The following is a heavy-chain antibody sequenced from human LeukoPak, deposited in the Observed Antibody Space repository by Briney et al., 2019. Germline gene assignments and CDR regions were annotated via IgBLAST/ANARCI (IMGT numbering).Heavy chain of an antibody. CDR3: PDDY. J-gene: IGHJ4*02. D-gene: IGHD2-2*01. CDR1: GFTFSSYG. Sequence: GRSLRLSCVASGFTFSSYGMHWVRQAPGKGLEWVAVISYDGSNKYYADSVKGRFTISRDNSKNTLYLQMNSLRAEDTAVYYMPDDYWGQGTLVTVSS. CDR2: ISYDGSNK. V-gene: IGHV3-30*03.